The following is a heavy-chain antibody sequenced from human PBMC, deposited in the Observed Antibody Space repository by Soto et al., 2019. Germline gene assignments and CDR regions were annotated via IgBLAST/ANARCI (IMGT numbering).Heavy chain of an antibody. Sequence: LRLSCAASGFTFSSYAMHWVRQAPGKGLEWVAVISYDGSNKYYADSVKGRFTISRDNSKNTLYLQMNSLRAEDTAVYYCAKDLSYYYDSSGYYYDDAFDIWGQGTMGTVS. D-gene: IGHD3-22*01. CDR2: ISYDGSNK. CDR1: GFTFSSYA. V-gene: IGHV3-30-3*01. CDR3: AKDLSYYYDSSGYYYDDAFDI. J-gene: IGHJ3*02.